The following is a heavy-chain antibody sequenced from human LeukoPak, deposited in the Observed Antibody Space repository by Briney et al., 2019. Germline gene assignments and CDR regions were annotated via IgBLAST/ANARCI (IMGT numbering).Heavy chain of an antibody. J-gene: IGHJ4*02. D-gene: IGHD1-26*01. CDR3: ARHPRDIEWELLFDY. V-gene: IGHV4-59*08. CDR2: IYYSGST. CDR1: GGSISSDY. Sequence: PSETLSVTCTVPGGSISSDYWSWIRQPPGKRREWIGYIYYSGSTNYNPSLKSRVTISVDTSKNQFSLKLSSVTAADTAVYYCARHPRDIEWELLFDYWGQGTLVTVSS.